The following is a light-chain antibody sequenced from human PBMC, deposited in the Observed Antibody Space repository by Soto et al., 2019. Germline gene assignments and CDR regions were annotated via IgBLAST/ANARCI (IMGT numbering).Light chain of an antibody. J-gene: IGKJ1*01. CDR3: QQYDTSRT. CDR2: HTS. CDR1: QSLSGNS. Sequence: IVLTQSPATLSLSPGERATLSCRASQSLSGNSLAWYQQKPGQAPRLLIYHTSSRPTGIPDRFSGSGSGTDFPLTISRLELEDFEVYYCQQYDTSRTFGQGTKVEVK. V-gene: IGKV3-20*01.